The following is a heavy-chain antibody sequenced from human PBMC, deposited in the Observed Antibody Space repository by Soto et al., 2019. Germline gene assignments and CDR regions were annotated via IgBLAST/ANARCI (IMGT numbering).Heavy chain of an antibody. CDR1: GFTSSRSA. CDR2: IRGKANSYAT. D-gene: IGHD6-13*01. CDR3: TTHPGYSHGFGY. Sequence: GSLSLSCAASGFTSSRSAMHWVRQASGKGLEWVGRIRGKANSYATAYAASVKGRFTISRDDSKNMAYPQMNSLKTEDTAVYYCTTHPGYSHGFGYWGQGTLVTVSS. J-gene: IGHJ4*02. V-gene: IGHV3-73*01.